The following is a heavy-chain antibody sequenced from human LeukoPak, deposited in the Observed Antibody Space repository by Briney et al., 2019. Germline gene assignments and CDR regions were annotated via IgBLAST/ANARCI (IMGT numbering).Heavy chain of an antibody. CDR2: ISWNSGSI. CDR1: GFSFDDYA. J-gene: IGHJ5*02. Sequence: PGGSLRLSCGASGFSFDDYAMHWVRQAPGKGLEWVSGISWNSGSIGYAVSVQGRFTISRDSAKIYLYLQMNSLSAEDTALYYCAKGTGYSYGNNWFEPWGQGTLVTVSS. V-gene: IGHV3-9*01. CDR3: AKGTGYSYGNNWFEP. D-gene: IGHD5-18*01.